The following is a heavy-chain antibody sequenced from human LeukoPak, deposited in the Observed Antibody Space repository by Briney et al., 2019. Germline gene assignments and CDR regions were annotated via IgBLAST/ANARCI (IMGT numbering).Heavy chain of an antibody. Sequence: SVKVSCKASGGTFSSYAISWVRQAPGQGLEWMGGIIPIFGTANYAQKFQGRVTITADESTSTAYMELSSLRSEDTAVYYCARDLEWPNYYYYMDVWGKGTTVTISS. CDR3: ARDLEWPNYYYYMDV. D-gene: IGHD3-3*01. J-gene: IGHJ6*03. CDR1: GGTFSSYA. CDR2: IIPIFGTA. V-gene: IGHV1-69*13.